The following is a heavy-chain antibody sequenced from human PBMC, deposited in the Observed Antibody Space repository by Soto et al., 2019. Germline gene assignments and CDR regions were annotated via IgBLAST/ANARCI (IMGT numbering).Heavy chain of an antibody. J-gene: IGHJ4*02. V-gene: IGHV3-23*01. CDR1: GFTFSSYA. CDR3: AKNFGGSFFFSSRATPLIAY. CDR2: ISGSGGST. D-gene: IGHD1-26*01. Sequence: LRLSCAASGFTFSSYAMSWVRQAPGKGLEWVSAISGSGGSTYYADSVKGRFTISRDNSKNTLYLQMNSLRAEDTAVYYCAKNFGGSFFFSSRATPLIAYWGQGTLVTVSS.